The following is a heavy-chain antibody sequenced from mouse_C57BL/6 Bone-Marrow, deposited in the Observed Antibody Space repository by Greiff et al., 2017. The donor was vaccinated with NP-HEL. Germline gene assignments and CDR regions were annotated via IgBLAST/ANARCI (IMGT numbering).Heavy chain of an antibody. V-gene: IGHV1-26*01. Sequence: EVKLQQSGPELVKPGASVKISCKASGYTFTDYYMNWVKQSHGKSREWIGEIKPNNGGTSYNQKFKGKATLTVDKSSSTAYMELRSLTSEDSAVYYCARWSVLATVVAPLFDYWGQGTTLTVSS. CDR1: GYTFTDYY. CDR3: ARWSVLATVVAPLFDY. D-gene: IGHD1-1*01. CDR2: IKPNNGGT. J-gene: IGHJ2*01.